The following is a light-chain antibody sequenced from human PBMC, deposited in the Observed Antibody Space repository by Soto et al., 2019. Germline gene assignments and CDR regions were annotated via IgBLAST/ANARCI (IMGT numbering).Light chain of an antibody. J-gene: IGLJ2*01. CDR1: SSDVGGYNY. Sequence: SVLTQPASVSGSPGQSITISCTGTSSDVGGYNYVSWYQQHPGKAPKLMIYDVSNRTSGVSNRFSGSKSGNTASLTISGLQAEDEAYYYCSSYPSSSTLVVFGGGTKLTVL. V-gene: IGLV2-14*01. CDR3: SSYPSSSTLVV. CDR2: DVS.